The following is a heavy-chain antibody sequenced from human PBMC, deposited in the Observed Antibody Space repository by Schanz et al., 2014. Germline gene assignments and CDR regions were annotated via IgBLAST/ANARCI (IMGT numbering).Heavy chain of an antibody. D-gene: IGHD4-17*01. CDR2: ISGSGGTT. V-gene: IGHV3-23*01. CDR3: ARPRFDYGEVDY. CDR1: GFTFNSYA. Sequence: EVQLLESGGGLVQPGESLRVSCAASGFTFNSYAMSWVRQAPGRGLEWVSGISGSGGTTHYADSVEGRFTISRVNSKNTLYLRMKGLRAEDTAVYYCARPRFDYGEVDYWGQGTLVTVSS. J-gene: IGHJ4*02.